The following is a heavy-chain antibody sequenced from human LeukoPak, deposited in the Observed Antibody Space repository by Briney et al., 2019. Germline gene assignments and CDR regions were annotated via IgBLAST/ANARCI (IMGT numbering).Heavy chain of an antibody. CDR3: ANGGGYFLH. V-gene: IGHV3-30*02. Sequence: PGGSLRLSCAASGFTFSSYGMHWVRQAPGKGLEWVALIRFDGNSEKYGDSVEGRFTVSRDNAKNTLYLQMATLRPEDTGFYYCANGGGYFLHWGQGTLVTVSS. J-gene: IGHJ1*01. D-gene: IGHD3-16*01. CDR1: GFTFSSYG. CDR2: IRFDGNSE.